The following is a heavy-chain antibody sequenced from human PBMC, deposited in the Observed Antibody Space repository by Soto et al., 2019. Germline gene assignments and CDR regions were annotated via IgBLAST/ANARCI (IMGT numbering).Heavy chain of an antibody. Sequence: ASVKVSCKAPGFTFTGHYIHWVRQAPGQGLEWMGWINPNSGGTSYAQKFQGRVTMTRDTPITTAYMELSRLSSDDTPVYYCSTSGSFFMPSLGYLEHWRQRSQVTVSS. D-gene: IGHD1-26*01. CDR2: INPNSGGT. CDR3: STSGSFFMPSLGYLEH. V-gene: IGHV1-2*02. J-gene: IGHJ1*01. CDR1: GFTFTGHY.